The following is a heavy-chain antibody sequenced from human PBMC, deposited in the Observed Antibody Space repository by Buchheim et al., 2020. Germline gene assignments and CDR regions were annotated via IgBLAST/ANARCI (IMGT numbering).Heavy chain of an antibody. V-gene: IGHV3-74*01. CDR1: GFTVSDYW. D-gene: IGHD3-10*01. Sequence: EVQLVESGGGLVQPGGSLRLSCAASGFTVSDYWMYWVRQAPGEGLVCVSRISGDGSRTRYAASVKGRFTISRDNAKNTLYLQMNSLRAEDTALYYCARIRGGFWGQGTL. CDR2: ISGDGSRT. CDR3: ARIRGGF. J-gene: IGHJ4*02.